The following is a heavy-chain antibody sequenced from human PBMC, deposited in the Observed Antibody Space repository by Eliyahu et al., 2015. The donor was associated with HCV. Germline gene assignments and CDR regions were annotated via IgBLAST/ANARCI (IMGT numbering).Heavy chain of an antibody. Sequence: AQLVESGGGVVQPGRSLXLSCAASGFTFRNYDFHWVRQAPGKGPEWVTMISYDGSKEQYAYSVKGRFTISRDNSKNTLFLQMSSLRHEDTAVYYCAMLRSGSYSFDIWGQGTMVTVS. CDR3: AMLRSGSYSFDI. V-gene: IGHV3-30*03. CDR2: ISYDGSKE. J-gene: IGHJ3*02. CDR1: GFTFRNYD. D-gene: IGHD1-26*01.